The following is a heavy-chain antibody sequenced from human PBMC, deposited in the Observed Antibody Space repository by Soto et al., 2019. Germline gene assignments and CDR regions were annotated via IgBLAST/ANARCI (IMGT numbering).Heavy chain of an antibody. J-gene: IGHJ5*02. CDR2: ISGFNDDT. Sequence: QVQLVQSETEMKKPGASLKVSCKASGYTFTSYGISWVRQAPGQGLEWMGWISGFNDDTNQTEKFQGRVTRTKDTSTSTAYMELRSLLSVDMAIYYCVSSGSDYPARDWFGPWGQGTLVTVSS. CDR1: GYTFTSYG. D-gene: IGHD3-10*01. CDR3: VSSGSDYPARDWFGP. V-gene: IGHV1-18*03.